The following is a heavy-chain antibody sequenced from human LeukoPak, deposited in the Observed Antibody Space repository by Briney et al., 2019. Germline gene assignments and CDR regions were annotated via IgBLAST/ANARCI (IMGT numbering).Heavy chain of an antibody. CDR2: INPNSGGT. CDR1: GYTFTGYY. CDR3: ARDSDYGDYYFDY. J-gene: IGHJ4*02. V-gene: IGHV1-2*02. D-gene: IGHD4-17*01. Sequence: ASVKASCKASGYTFTGYYMHWVRQAPGQGLEWMGWINPNSGGTNYAQKFQGRVTMTRDTSISTAYMELSRLRSDDTAVYYCARDSDYGDYYFDYWGQGTLVTVSS.